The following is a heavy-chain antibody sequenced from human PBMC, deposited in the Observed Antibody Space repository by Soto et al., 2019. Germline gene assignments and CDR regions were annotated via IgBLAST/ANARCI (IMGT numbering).Heavy chain of an antibody. CDR2: SRNRANYYTT. CDR3: AGGATGRAPFQH. J-gene: IGHJ1*01. Sequence: GGSLRLSCAASGFTFSDHFMDWVRQAPGKGLEWVARSRNRANYYTTEYAASVRGRFTVSRDGSKISLYLQMSSLKTEDAAVYYCAGGATGRAPFQHWGRGTLVTVSS. D-gene: IGHD2-8*02. CDR1: GFTFSDHF. V-gene: IGHV3-72*01.